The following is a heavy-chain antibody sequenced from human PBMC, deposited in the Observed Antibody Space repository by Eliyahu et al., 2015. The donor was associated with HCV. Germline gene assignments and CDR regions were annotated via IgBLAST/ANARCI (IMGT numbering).Heavy chain of an antibody. J-gene: IGHJ4*02. D-gene: IGHD5-18*01. Sequence: EVQLVESGGGLVQPGGSLRLXCAASGFTFSSYWMSWVRQAPGKGLEWVANIKQDGSEKYYVDSVKGRFTISRDYAKNSLYLQMNSLRAEDTAVYYCVRLGYGYCDYWGQGTLVTVSS. CDR2: IKQDGSEK. CDR3: VRLGYGYCDY. V-gene: IGHV3-7*01. CDR1: GFTFSSYW.